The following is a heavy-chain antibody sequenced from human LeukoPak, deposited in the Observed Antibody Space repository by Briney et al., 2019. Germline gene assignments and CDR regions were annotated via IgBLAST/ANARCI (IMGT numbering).Heavy chain of an antibody. V-gene: IGHV1-46*01. Sequence: ASVKVSCKASGYTFTSYYMHWVRPAPGQGLEWMGIINPSGGSTNYAQKFQGRVTLTRDTSTSTVYMELSSLRSEDTAVYYCAREMATIVKDYYYYGMDVWGKGTTVTVSS. D-gene: IGHD5-24*01. CDR3: AREMATIVKDYYYYGMDV. CDR2: INPSGGST. J-gene: IGHJ6*04. CDR1: GYTFTSYY.